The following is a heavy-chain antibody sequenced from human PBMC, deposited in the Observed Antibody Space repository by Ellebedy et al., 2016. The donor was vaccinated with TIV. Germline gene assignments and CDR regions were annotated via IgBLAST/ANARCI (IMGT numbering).Heavy chain of an antibody. CDR2: IYSGGST. CDR3: ARVGGSGFGGKMGGYSY. Sequence: GGSLRLSCAASGFAVSSNYMSWVRQAPGKGLEWVSVIYSGGSTYYADSVNGRFTISRDNSKKTLYLQMTSLRAEDTAVYYCARVGGSGFGGKMGGYSYWGQGTLVTVSS. CDR1: GFAVSSNY. D-gene: IGHD3-10*01. V-gene: IGHV3-66*01. J-gene: IGHJ4*02.